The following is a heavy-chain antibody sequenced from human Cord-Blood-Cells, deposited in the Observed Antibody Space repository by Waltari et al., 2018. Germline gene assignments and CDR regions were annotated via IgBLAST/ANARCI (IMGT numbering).Heavy chain of an antibody. CDR2: MNPNSGNT. V-gene: IGHV1-8*01. D-gene: IGHD5-18*01. Sequence: QVQLVQSGAEVKKPGASVKVSCKASGYTFTSYDINRVRQAAGQGLELMGWMNPNSGNTGYAQKFQCRGTMTRDTSISTAYIERSSVRSEDTTVYYCARADVDTAIDYWGQGTLVTVSS. CDR3: ARADVDTAIDY. CDR1: GYTFTSYD. J-gene: IGHJ4*02.